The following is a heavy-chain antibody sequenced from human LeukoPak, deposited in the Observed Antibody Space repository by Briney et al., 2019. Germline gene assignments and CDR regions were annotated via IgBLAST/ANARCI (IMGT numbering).Heavy chain of an antibody. CDR2: ISGSGGST. Sequence: GGSLRLSCAASGFTFSSYAMSWVRQAPGKGLEWVSAISGSGGSTYYADSVKGRFTISRDNSKNTLYLQMNSLRAEDTAVYYCAKDRVYSSGWHYDAFDIWGQGTMVTVSS. D-gene: IGHD6-19*01. V-gene: IGHV3-23*01. J-gene: IGHJ3*02. CDR3: AKDRVYSSGWHYDAFDI. CDR1: GFTFSSYA.